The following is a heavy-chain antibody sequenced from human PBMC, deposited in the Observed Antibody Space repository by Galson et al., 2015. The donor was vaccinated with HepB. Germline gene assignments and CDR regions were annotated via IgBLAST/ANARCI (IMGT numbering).Heavy chain of an antibody. CDR1: GYTFTSYG. V-gene: IGHV1-18*01. D-gene: IGHD3-3*01. CDR2: ISAYNGNT. CDR3: ARDHKGFLEWLLFPLDY. Sequence: SVKVSCKASGYTFTSYGISWVRQAPGQGLERMGWISAYNGNTNYAQKLQGRVTMTTDTSTSTAYMELRSLRSDDTAVYYCARDHKGFLEWLLFPLDYWGQGTLVTVSS. J-gene: IGHJ4*02.